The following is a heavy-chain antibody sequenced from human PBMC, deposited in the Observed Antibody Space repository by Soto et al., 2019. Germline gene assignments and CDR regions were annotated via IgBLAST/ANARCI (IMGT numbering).Heavy chain of an antibody. CDR1: GGSISSGNDY. J-gene: IGHJ5*01. V-gene: IGHV4-30-4*08. Sequence: QVQLQESGPGLVKPSQTVSLTCTVSGGSISSGNDYWSWIRQPPGKGLEWIGYIHYGGNTNYNPSLXGRLTMSLDTSKNQFSLKLSSVTAADTAVYYCARDQGYHYDSWGQGILVTVSS. CDR2: IHYGGNT. D-gene: IGHD2-15*01. CDR3: ARDQGYHYDS.